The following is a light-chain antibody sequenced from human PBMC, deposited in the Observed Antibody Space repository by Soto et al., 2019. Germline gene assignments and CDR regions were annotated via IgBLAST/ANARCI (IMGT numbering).Light chain of an antibody. CDR1: QTIDNT. Sequence: EIVMTQSPATLSLSPGERATLSCRASQTIDNTLAWYQRKPGQAPRLLILGASTRATGIPARFSGSGSGTEFTLTISSLQSEDFAVYYCKQYNTWPPFTFGQGTRLEI. J-gene: IGKJ5*01. V-gene: IGKV3-15*01. CDR3: KQYNTWPPFT. CDR2: GAS.